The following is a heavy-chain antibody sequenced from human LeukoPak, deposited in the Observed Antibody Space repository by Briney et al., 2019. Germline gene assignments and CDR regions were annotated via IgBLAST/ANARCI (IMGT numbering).Heavy chain of an antibody. CDR1: GGSISSYY. J-gene: IGHJ4*02. D-gene: IGHD3-22*01. CDR3: ARERHYYDSSGNFDY. Sequence: SETLSLTCTVSGGSISSYYWSWIRQPPGKGLEWIGYIYYSGSTNYNPSLKSRVTISVDTSKNQFSLKLSSVTAADTAVYYCARERHYYDSSGNFDYWGQGTLVTVSS. CDR2: IYYSGST. V-gene: IGHV4-59*01.